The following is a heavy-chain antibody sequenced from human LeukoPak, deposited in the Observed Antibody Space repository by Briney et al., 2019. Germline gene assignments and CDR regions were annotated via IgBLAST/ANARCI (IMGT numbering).Heavy chain of an antibody. CDR3: AKDRPFGDFRRRDPDL. J-gene: IGHJ4*02. CDR2: ITGHGGTT. Sequence: GGSLTLSCAASRFTFSSYAMSWVRQAPGKGLEWFSSITGHGGTTYYADSVRGRFTASRDNSNNTLYLQMNSLRAEDTAAYYCAKDRPFGDFRRRDPDLWGQGPLVTVSS. CDR1: RFTFSSYA. D-gene: IGHD4-17*01. V-gene: IGHV3-23*01.